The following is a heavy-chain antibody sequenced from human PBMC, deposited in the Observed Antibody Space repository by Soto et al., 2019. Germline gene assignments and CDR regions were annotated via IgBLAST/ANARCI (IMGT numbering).Heavy chain of an antibody. D-gene: IGHD6-13*01. CDR3: ARNAGWQKLVPTQKNWFDP. V-gene: IGHV2-5*02. J-gene: IGHJ5*02. Sequence: QITLKESGPTLVKPTQTLTLTCTFSGFSLSTSGVGVGWIRQPPGKALEWLALIYWDDDKRYSPSLKSRLTISTDPSKNQLGLTMTPMDPVDTATSYCARNAGWQKLVPTQKNWFDPWGQGTLVTVSS. CDR2: IYWDDDK. CDR1: GFSLSTSGVG.